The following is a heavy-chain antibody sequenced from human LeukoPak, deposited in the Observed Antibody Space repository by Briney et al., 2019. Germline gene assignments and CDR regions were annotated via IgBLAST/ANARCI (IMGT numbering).Heavy chain of an antibody. D-gene: IGHD6-13*01. Sequence: EASVKVSCKASGGTFSSYAISWVRQAPGQGLEWMGGIIPIFDTANYAQKFQGRVTITADESTSTAYMELSSLRSEDTAVYYCARVQITDSSSRGIGVYYYYYMDVWGKGTTVTVSS. CDR3: ARVQITDSSSRGIGVYYYYYMDV. CDR1: GGTFSSYA. CDR2: IIPIFDTA. V-gene: IGHV1-69*01. J-gene: IGHJ6*03.